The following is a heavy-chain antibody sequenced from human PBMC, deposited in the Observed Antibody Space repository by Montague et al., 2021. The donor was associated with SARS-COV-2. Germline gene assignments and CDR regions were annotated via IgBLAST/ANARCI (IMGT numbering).Heavy chain of an antibody. D-gene: IGHD5-18*01. V-gene: IGHV2-70*01. CDR1: GFSLSTSGMC. CDR3: ARMPDQVWLDY. J-gene: IGHJ4*02. Sequence: PALVKPTQTLTLTCTFSGFSLSTSGMCVSWIRQPPGKALEWLAVIDWDDDKSYSTSLKTRLTISKDTPKNQVVLTMTNMDPVDTAAYYCARMPDQVWLDYWGQGILVTVSS. CDR2: IDWDDDK.